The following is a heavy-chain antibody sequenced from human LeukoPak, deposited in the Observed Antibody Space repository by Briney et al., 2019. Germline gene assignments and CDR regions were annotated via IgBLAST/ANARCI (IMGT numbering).Heavy chain of an antibody. V-gene: IGHV3-7*04. CDR2: IKQDGSEK. CDR3: ARAPPPYCGGDCYFGYFDY. CDR1: GFTFSSYW. J-gene: IGHJ4*02. D-gene: IGHD2-21*02. Sequence: GWALRLSCAGCGFTFSSYWMSWVREAAAKGLEGVANIKQDGSEKYYVDSVKGRLTISRDNAKNSLYLQMNRLRAEDTAVYYCARAPPPYCGGDCYFGYFDYWGQGTLVTVSS.